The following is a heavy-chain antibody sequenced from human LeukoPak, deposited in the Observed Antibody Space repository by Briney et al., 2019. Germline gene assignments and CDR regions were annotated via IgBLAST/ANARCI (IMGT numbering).Heavy chain of an antibody. D-gene: IGHD2-2*01. CDR3: AKDIVVVPAATSDY. CDR1: GFTFSSYG. Sequence: GRSLRLSCAASGFTFSSYGMHWVRQAPGKGLEWVAFIRYDGSNKYYADSVKGRFTISRDNSKNTLYLQMNSLRAEDTAVYYCAKDIVVVPAATSDYWGQGTLVTVSS. J-gene: IGHJ4*02. CDR2: IRYDGSNK. V-gene: IGHV3-30*02.